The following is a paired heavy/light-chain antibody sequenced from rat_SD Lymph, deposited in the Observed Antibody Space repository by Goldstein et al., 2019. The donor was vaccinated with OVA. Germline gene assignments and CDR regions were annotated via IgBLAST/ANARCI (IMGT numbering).Light chain of an antibody. Sequence: NIVMTQSPKSMSISVGDRVTMNCKASQNVGNNIAWYQQRSGQSPKLLIYYASDRYTGVPDRFTGGGYGTDFTLTINSVQAEDAAFYYCQRIYNSPWTFGGGTRLELK. CDR3: QRIYNSPWT. CDR2: YAS. CDR1: QNVGNN. V-gene: IGKV6S5*01. J-gene: IGKJ1*01.
Heavy chain of an antibody. CDR2: ISTSSSFI. CDR3: ARHQAAARGHSLDA. V-gene: IGHV5-34*01. J-gene: IGHJ4*01. D-gene: IGHD1-2*01. Sequence: EVQLVESGGGLVQPGGSLKLSCLASGFTFNYYGMNWIRQVPGKGLEWIASISTSSSFIHYADTVKGRFTISRENPKNTLYLQMTSLRSEDTALYYCARHQAAARGHSLDAWGHGTSVTVSS. CDR1: GFTFNYYG.